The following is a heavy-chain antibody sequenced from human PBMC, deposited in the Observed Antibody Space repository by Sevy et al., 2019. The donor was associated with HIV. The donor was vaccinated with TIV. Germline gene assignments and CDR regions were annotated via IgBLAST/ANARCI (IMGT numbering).Heavy chain of an antibody. CDR1: GDSISGYY. J-gene: IGHJ6*02. CDR2: FYYSGST. V-gene: IGHV4-59*01. CDR3: ATTSPYFYYGMDV. Sequence: SETLSLTCTVSGDSISGYYWSWIRQPPGKGLEWFGYFYYSGSTNYNPSLKGQVSISVDTSKNQVSLKLSSVTAADTAVYFWATTSPYFYYGMDVWGQGTPVTVSS. D-gene: IGHD4-17*01.